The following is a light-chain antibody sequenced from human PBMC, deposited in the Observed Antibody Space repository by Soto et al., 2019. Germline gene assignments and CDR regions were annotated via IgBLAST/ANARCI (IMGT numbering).Light chain of an antibody. CDR2: DVT. V-gene: IGLV2-14*03. CDR1: SSDISYYNY. J-gene: IGLJ2*01. CDR3: ISYTTSTAFVV. Sequence: QSALTQPASESGSPGQSITIYSTGTSSDISYYNYVSWYQQHPGKAPKLMIYDVTNRPSGVSNRFSGSKSGNTASLTISGLQSEDEADYYCISYTTSTAFVVFGGGTKLTVL.